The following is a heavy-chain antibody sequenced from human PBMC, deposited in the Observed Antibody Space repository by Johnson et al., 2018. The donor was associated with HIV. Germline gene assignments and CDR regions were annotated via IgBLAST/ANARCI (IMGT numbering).Heavy chain of an antibody. CDR1: GLTFSRYW. Sequence: VQLVESGGGLVQPGGSLRLSCAASGLTFSRYWMNWVRQAPGKGLEWVANIKEDGSEEHYVDSVKGRFTISRDNAKNSLYLQMNSLRAEDTAVYYCAGWPIFGGPLPVAFDIWGQGTMVTVSS. V-gene: IGHV3-7*01. CDR3: AGWPIFGGPLPVAFDI. CDR2: IKEDGSEE. D-gene: IGHD3-3*01. J-gene: IGHJ3*02.